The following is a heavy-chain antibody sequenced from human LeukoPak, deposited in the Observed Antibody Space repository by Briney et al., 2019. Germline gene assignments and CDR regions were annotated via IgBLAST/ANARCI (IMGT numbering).Heavy chain of an antibody. CDR1: GYSFTRYW. Sequence: PGESLKISWKASGYSFTRYWISLVRQMPGKGLEWMGRIDPSDSYTNYSPSFQGHVTISADKSISTAYLQWRSLKASDTAIYYCARTYRSGWAIFDYWGQGNMVTVSS. D-gene: IGHD6-19*01. CDR3: ARTYRSGWAIFDY. V-gene: IGHV5-10-1*01. J-gene: IGHJ4*02. CDR2: IDPSDSYT.